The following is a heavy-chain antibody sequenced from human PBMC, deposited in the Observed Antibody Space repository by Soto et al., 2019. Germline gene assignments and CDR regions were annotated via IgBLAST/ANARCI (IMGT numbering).Heavy chain of an antibody. CDR2: IYSGGTT. D-gene: IGHD6-19*01. J-gene: IGHJ4*02. CDR1: GFTVSNNY. V-gene: IGHV3-53*01. CDR3: AGDGGSSGVDY. Sequence: EVQLVESGGGLIQPGGSLRLSCAASGFTVSNNYMSWVRQAPGKGLEWVSVIYSGGTTYYSDSVKGRFTISRDNSKNTLDRQMNSPRAEDPAVHYWAGDGGSSGVDYWGQGTLVTVSS.